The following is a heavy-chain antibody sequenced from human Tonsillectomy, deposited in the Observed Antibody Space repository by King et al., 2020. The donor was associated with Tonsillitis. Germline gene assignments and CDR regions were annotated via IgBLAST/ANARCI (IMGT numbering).Heavy chain of an antibody. D-gene: IGHD6-25*01. CDR1: GFTFSDFY. J-gene: IGHJ3*02. V-gene: IGHV3-11*05. CDR3: ARVNFGSSGLDAFDI. CDR2: IISSSSYT. Sequence: VQLVESGGGLVKPGGSLRLSCAASGFTFSDFYMSWVRQAPGKGLEWISYIISSSSYTNYADSVRGRFSISRDNAKNSLYLQMNSLRADDTAVYYCARVNFGSSGLDAFDIWGQGTMVTVSS.